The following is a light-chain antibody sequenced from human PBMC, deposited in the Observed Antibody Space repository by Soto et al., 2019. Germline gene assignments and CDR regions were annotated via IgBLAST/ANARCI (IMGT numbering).Light chain of an antibody. CDR3: AAWDDSLNVYV. CDR2: YDD. CDR1: SSNIRNNA. V-gene: IGLV1-36*01. Sequence: QSVLTQPPSVSEAPRQRVTISGSGSSSNIRNNAVNCDQQLPGEAPKLLIYYDDLLPSGVSDRFSGSKSGTSASLAISGLQSEDGADYYCAAWDDSLNVYVFGTGTKLTVL. J-gene: IGLJ1*01.